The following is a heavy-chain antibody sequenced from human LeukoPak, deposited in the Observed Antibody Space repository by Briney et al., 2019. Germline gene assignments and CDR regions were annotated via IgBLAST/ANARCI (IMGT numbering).Heavy chain of an antibody. CDR3: ARVKKLLWFGAYMPSGAFDI. CDR1: GGSISSGGYS. J-gene: IGHJ3*02. V-gene: IGHV4-30-2*01. D-gene: IGHD3-10*01. Sequence: SQTLSLTCAVSGGSISSGGYSWSWIRQPPGKGLEWIGYIYHSGSTYYNPSLKSRVTISVDRSKNQFSLKLSSVTAADTAVYYCARVKKLLWFGAYMPSGAFDIWGQGTMVTVSS. CDR2: IYHSGST.